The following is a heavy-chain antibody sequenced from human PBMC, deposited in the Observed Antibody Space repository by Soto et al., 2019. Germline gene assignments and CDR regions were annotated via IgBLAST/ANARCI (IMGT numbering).Heavy chain of an antibody. J-gene: IGHJ4*02. CDR2: ISAHNGNT. Sequence: VHLVQSGAEVKKPGASVKVSCKGSGYAFTTDGITWVRQAPGQGLDWMGWISAHNGNTNYAQKLQGRVTVTRDTSTSTAYMELRSLRSDDTAVYYCARGRYGDYWGQGALVTVSS. V-gene: IGHV1-18*01. D-gene: IGHD1-1*01. CDR1: GYAFTTDG. CDR3: ARGRYGDY.